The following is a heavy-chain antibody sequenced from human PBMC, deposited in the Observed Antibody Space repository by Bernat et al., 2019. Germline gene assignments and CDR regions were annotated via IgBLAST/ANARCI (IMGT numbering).Heavy chain of an antibody. Sequence: VQLVESGGGVVQPGGSLRLSCAASGFTFSSYGMHWVRQATGKGLEWVSAIGTAGDTYYPGSVKGRFTISRENAKNSLYLQMNSLRAGDTAVYYCARGWGSSGYDDAFDIWGQGTMVTVSS. CDR1: GFTFSSYG. CDR3: ARGWGSSGYDDAFDI. J-gene: IGHJ3*02. CDR2: IGTAGDT. D-gene: IGHD3-22*01. V-gene: IGHV3-13*01.